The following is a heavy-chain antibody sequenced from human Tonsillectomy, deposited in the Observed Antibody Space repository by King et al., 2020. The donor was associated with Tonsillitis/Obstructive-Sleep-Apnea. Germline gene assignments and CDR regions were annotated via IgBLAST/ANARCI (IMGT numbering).Heavy chain of an antibody. Sequence: VQLGESGGGLVQPGGSLRLSCSASGFPFSTYIMHWVRQAPGKGLEYVSAITNNGGSTYYADSVKGRFTISRDNSKNTLYLQMSGLGAEDTAVYYCVRGGYFDPWGQGTMVTVSS. CDR3: VRGGYFDP. V-gene: IGHV3-64D*06. J-gene: IGHJ5*02. CDR2: ITNNGGST. D-gene: IGHD5-12*01. CDR1: GFPFSTYI.